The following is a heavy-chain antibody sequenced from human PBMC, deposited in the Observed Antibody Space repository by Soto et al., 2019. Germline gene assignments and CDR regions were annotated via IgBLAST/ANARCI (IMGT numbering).Heavy chain of an antibody. CDR3: ASTMDV. Sequence: QVQLVESGGGVVQPGRSLRLSCAASGFTFSSYAMHWVRQAPGKGLEWVAVISYDGSNKYYADSVKGRFTISRDNSKNMLYLQMNSLRDEDTAVYYCASTMDVWGQGTTVTVSS. V-gene: IGHV3-30-3*01. J-gene: IGHJ6*02. CDR1: GFTFSSYA. CDR2: ISYDGSNK.